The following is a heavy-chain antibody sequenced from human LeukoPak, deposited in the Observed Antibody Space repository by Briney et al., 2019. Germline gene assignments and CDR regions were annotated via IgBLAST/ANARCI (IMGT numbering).Heavy chain of an antibody. Sequence: GGSLRLSCAASGFTFSSYWMSWVRQAPGKGLEWVANIKQDGSEKYYVDSVKGRFTISRDNAKNSLYLQMNSQRAEDTAVYYCARTLDPYGSGSFSAWGQGTLVTVSS. CDR1: GFTFSSYW. D-gene: IGHD3-10*01. J-gene: IGHJ4*02. CDR3: ARTLDPYGSGSFSA. V-gene: IGHV3-7*01. CDR2: IKQDGSEK.